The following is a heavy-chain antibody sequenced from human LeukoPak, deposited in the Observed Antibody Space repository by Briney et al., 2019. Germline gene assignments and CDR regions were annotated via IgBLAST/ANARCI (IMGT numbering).Heavy chain of an antibody. D-gene: IGHD6-25*01. J-gene: IGHJ4*02. CDR1: GLTLSSQW. CDR2: IGGDERRK. Sequence: GGSLRLSCVASGLTLSSQWMTWVRQAPGKGLEWLANIGGDERRKFYEDSVEGRFTISRDNAESSLYLQMNNLRVEDTAVYYCARDAGWRLLDYWGRGTQVTVSS. CDR3: ARDAGWRLLDY. V-gene: IGHV3-7*01.